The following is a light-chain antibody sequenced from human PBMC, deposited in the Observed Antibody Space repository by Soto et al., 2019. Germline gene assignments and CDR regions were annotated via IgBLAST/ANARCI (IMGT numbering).Light chain of an antibody. CDR1: QSIGRY. V-gene: IGKV1-39*01. CDR3: QQSYTTPRWT. CDR2: AAS. Sequence: DIQMTQSPSSLSGSVGDRVTITCRASQSIGRYLNWYQQKPEKAPKLLIYAASSLQSGVPSRLSGSGSGTDFTLTISSLQPEDFATYYCQQSYTTPRWTFGQGTKVEIK. J-gene: IGKJ1*01.